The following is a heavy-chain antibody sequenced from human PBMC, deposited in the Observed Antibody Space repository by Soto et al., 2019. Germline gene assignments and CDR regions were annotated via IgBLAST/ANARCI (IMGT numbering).Heavy chain of an antibody. CDR2: ISASNGNT. Sequence: ASVKVSCKASGYTFTSYAINWLRQAPGQGLEWMGWISASNGNTNYAQKLQGRVTMTTDTSTSTAYMELRSLRSDDTAVYYCARSTLEWLLYGYYYYGMDVWGQGTTVTVSS. CDR1: GYTFTSYA. CDR3: ARSTLEWLLYGYYYYGMDV. D-gene: IGHD3-3*01. V-gene: IGHV1-18*01. J-gene: IGHJ6*02.